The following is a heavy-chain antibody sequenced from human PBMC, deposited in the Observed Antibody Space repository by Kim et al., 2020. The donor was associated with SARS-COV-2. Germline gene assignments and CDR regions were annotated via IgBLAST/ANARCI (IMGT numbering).Heavy chain of an antibody. J-gene: IGHJ5*02. V-gene: IGHV4-39*01. D-gene: IGHD5-12*01. CDR3: ARLSRPIKYAAFDP. Sequence: NPSLKSRVTISVDTSKNQFSLKLSSVTAADTAVYYCARLSRPIKYAAFDPWGQGTLVTVSS.